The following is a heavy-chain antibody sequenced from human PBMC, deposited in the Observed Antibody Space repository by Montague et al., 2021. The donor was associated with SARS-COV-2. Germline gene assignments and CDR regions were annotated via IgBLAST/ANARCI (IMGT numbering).Heavy chain of an antibody. CDR3: ARWDPQTLTLIGLRGKSASNY. D-gene: IGHD4-23*01. Sequence: SETLSLTCAVYGGSFSGYYWTWIRQSLGKVLQWIAEINHSGTTNYNFNPSLRSRVTISVDTSKSQCSLKLTSVTAADTGVYYCARWDPQTLTLIGLRGKSASNYWGQGTLVTVSS. CDR1: GGSFSGYY. J-gene: IGHJ4*02. CDR2: INHSGTT. V-gene: IGHV4-34*01.